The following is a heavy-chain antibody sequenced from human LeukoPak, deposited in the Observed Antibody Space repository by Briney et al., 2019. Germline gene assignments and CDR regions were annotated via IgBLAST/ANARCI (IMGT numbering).Heavy chain of an antibody. CDR3: AMGTVVNPFDY. V-gene: IGHV4-39*01. CDR2: IYYSGST. J-gene: IGHJ4*02. CDR1: GGSISSSSYY. D-gene: IGHD4-23*01. Sequence: SETLSLTCTVSGGSISSSSYYWGWIRQPPGKGLEWIGSIYYSGSTYYNPSLKSRVTISVDTSKNQFSLKLSSVTAADTAVYYCAMGTVVNPFDYWGQGTLVTVSS.